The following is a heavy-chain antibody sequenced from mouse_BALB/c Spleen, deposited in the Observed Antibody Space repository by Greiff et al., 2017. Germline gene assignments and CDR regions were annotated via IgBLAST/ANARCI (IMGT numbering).Heavy chain of an antibody. CDR3: DRGDGANPLFDY. CDR2: IDPANGNT. J-gene: IGHJ2*01. D-gene: IGHD3-3*01. Sequence: EVQLQQSGAELVKPGASVKLSCTASGFNIKDTYMHWVKQRPEQGLEWIGRIDPANGNTKYDPKFQGKATITADTSSNTAYLQLSSLTSEDTAVYYCDRGDGANPLFDYWGQGTTLTVSS. CDR1: GFNIKDTY. V-gene: IGHV14-3*02.